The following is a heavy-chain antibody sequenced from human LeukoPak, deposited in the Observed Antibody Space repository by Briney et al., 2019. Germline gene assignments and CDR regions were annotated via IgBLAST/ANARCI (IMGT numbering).Heavy chain of an antibody. CDR3: AGVSAVHGAGA. CDR1: GGSTSSAY. V-gene: IGHV4-59*01. J-gene: IGHJ6*02. CDR2: MYYTGST. Sequence: PSETLSLTCTVSGGSTSSAYWTSMRQPPGKGLDWIGYMYYTGSTNYNPSLKSRVTISLATSKNQFSLKLSSVTAADTAVYYCAGVSAVHGAGAWGRGTTVTVSS.